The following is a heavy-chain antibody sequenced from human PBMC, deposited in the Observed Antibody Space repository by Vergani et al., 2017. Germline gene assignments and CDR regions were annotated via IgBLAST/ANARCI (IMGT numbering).Heavy chain of an antibody. D-gene: IGHD6-6*01. CDR3: ARIGTKASRREAPVFDY. Sequence: EVQLMESGGGLVQPGGSLRLSCAASGFTFSNYWMSWVRQAPGKGLEWVANIKEDGSETFYVDSVMGRFTISRDNAKNSLYLQMNSLRAEDTAVYFCARIGTKASRREAPVFDYWGQGTLVTVSS. V-gene: IGHV3-7*01. CDR1: GFTFSNYW. CDR2: IKEDGSET. J-gene: IGHJ4*02.